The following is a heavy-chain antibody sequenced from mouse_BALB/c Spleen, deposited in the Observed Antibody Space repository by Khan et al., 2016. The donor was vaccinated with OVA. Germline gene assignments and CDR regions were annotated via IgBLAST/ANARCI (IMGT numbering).Heavy chain of an antibody. CDR2: ISSGGDYT. J-gene: IGHJ3*01. CDR3: ASHLTGSFAF. CDR1: GFSFSSYS. D-gene: IGHD4-1*01. V-gene: IGHV5-6*01. Sequence: EVELVESGGDSVKPGGSLKLSCAASGFSFSSYSMSWVRQTPDKRLEWVATISSGGDYTYYPDSVKGRFTFSRDHAKNTLYLQMSSLRSEDTAMYYCASHLTGSFAFWGQGTLVTVSA.